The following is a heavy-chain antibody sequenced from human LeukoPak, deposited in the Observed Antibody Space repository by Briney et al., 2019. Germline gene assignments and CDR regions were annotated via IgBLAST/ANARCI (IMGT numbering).Heavy chain of an antibody. Sequence: GASVKVSCKASGYTFTDYYMQWVRQAPGQGFEWMGWINPNDGDTNYAQKFQGRVTMTRDTSISTAHMEVSRLRSDDTAVYYCARANFLYCSSTTCLFDYWGQGTLVTVPS. J-gene: IGHJ4*02. CDR1: GYTFTDYY. CDR2: INPNDGDT. V-gene: IGHV1-2*02. CDR3: ARANFLYCSSTTCLFDY. D-gene: IGHD2-2*01.